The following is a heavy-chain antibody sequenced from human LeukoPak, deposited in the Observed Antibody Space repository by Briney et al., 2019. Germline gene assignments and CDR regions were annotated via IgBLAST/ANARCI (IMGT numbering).Heavy chain of an antibody. V-gene: IGHV4-34*01. CDR3: ARGRGVGDY. J-gene: IGHJ4*02. D-gene: IGHD3-10*01. Sequence: PSETLSLTCAVYGGSFSGYYSSWIRQPPGKGLEWIGEINHSGSTNYNPSLKSRVTISVDTSKNQFSLKLSSVTAADTAVYYCARGRGVGDYWGQGTLVTVSS. CDR1: GGSFSGYY. CDR2: INHSGST.